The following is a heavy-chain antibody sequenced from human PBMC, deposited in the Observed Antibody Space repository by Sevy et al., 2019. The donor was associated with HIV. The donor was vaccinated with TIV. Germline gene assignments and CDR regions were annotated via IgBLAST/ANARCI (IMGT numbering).Heavy chain of an antibody. CDR2: ISSSSSTI. CDR3: ARGAKDIVVVPAATVYYYYGMDV. D-gene: IGHD2-2*01. J-gene: IGHJ6*02. Sequence: GGSLRLSCAASGFTFSSYSMNWVRQAPGKGLEWVSYISSSSSTIYYAASVKGRFTISRDNAKNSLYLQMNSLRAEDTAVYYCARGAKDIVVVPAATVYYYYGMDVWGQGTTVTVSS. V-gene: IGHV3-48*01. CDR1: GFTFSSYS.